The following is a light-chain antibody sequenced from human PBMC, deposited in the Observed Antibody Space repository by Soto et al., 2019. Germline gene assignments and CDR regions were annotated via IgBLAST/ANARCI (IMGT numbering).Light chain of an antibody. CDR3: QQYNNWPPLT. J-gene: IGKJ5*01. V-gene: IGKV3-15*01. Sequence: ETVMTQSPDTLSLSPGESATLSCRASQSVSSNLAWYQWRPGQAPRLLIYRASTRAPGIPARFSGSGSGTEFTLTISSLQSEDFTVYYCQQYNNWPPLTFGQGTRLEMK. CDR2: RAS. CDR1: QSVSSN.